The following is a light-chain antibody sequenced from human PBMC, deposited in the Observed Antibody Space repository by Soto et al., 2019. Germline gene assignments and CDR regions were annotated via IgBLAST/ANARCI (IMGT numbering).Light chain of an antibody. J-gene: IGKJ1*01. CDR2: KAS. V-gene: IGKV1-5*03. CDR1: QSISYW. Sequence: DIQMTQSPSTLSASVGDRVTITCRASQSISYWLAWYQQKPGKAPNLVIYKASSLESGVPSRFSGSGSGTEFTLTISSLQPDDLATYYCQQYDSYPRTFGQGTKVEIK. CDR3: QQYDSYPRT.